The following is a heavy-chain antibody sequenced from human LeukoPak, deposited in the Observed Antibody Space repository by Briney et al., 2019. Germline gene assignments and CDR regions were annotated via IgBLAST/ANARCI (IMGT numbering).Heavy chain of an antibody. V-gene: IGHV3-74*01. D-gene: IGHD2-21*02. J-gene: IGHJ4*02. CDR2: VKSDGSST. CDR3: ARDGFLGPVTAYLDY. CDR1: GFTFSNA. Sequence: GGSLRLSCAASGFTFSNAMHWVRQAPGKGLVWVARVKSDGSSTSYADSVKGRFTISRDNARNTLYLQMNSLRAEDTAEYYCARDGFLGPVTAYLDYWGQGTPVTVSS.